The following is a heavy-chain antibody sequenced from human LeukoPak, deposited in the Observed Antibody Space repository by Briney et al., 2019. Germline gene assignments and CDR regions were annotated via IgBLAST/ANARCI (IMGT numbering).Heavy chain of an antibody. CDR1: GGSISSSSYY. J-gene: IGHJ4*02. CDR2: IYYSGST. Sequence: PSETLSLTCTVSGGSISSSSYYWGWIRQPPGKGLEWIGSIYYSGSTYYNPSLKSRVTISVDTSKNQFSLKLSSVTAADTAVYYCARIRVGGYSSSWSARPPPRWGQGTLVTVSS. V-gene: IGHV4-39*07. CDR3: ARIRVGGYSSSWSARPPPR. D-gene: IGHD6-13*01.